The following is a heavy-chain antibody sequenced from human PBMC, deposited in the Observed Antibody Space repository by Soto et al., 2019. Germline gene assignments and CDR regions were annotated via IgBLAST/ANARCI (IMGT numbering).Heavy chain of an antibody. CDR2: IYYSGST. CDR1: AGSSSSYY. V-gene: IGHV4-59*08. D-gene: IGHD1-1*01. CDR3: ARRYGYSFDY. J-gene: IGHJ4*02. Sequence: SETLSLTCTVSAGSSSSYYGSWIRQPPGRGLEWIGYIYYSGSTNYNPSLKSRVTISVDTSKNQFSLKLSSVTAADTAVYYCARRYGYSFDYWGQGTLVTVSS.